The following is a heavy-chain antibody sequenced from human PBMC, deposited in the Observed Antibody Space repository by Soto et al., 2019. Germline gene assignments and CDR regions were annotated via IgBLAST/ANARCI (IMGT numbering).Heavy chain of an antibody. Sequence: GGSLRFSCAASGFTFSNHAMSWVRQAPGKGLEWVSSISGGGDLIHYTDSVKGRFAISRDNSRSTLFLQMNSLRAEDAAVYFCVKRGYCTDGMCYQWPFESWGQGTLVTVSS. CDR1: GFTFSNHA. V-gene: IGHV3-23*01. CDR2: ISGGGDLI. J-gene: IGHJ4*02. D-gene: IGHD2-8*01. CDR3: VKRGYCTDGMCYQWPFES.